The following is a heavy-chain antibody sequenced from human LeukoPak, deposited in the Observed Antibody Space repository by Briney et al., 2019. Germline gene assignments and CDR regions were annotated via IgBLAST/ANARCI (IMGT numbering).Heavy chain of an antibody. CDR3: ARAWGDIVVVPAATDNWFDP. V-gene: IGHV4-34*01. CDR2: INHSGST. CDR1: GGSFSGYY. J-gene: IGHJ5*02. D-gene: IGHD2-2*01. Sequence: SETLSLTCAVYGGSFSGYYWSWIRQPPGKGLEWIGEINHSGSTNYNPSLKSRVTISVDTSKNQFSLKLSSVTAADTAVYYCARAWGDIVVVPAATDNWFDPWGQGTLVTVSS.